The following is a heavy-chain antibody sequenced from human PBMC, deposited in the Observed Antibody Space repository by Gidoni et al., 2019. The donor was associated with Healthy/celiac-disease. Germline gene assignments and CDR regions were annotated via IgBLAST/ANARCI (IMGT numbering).Heavy chain of an antibody. CDR3: AREVFGYSSSWSDY. CDR1: GFTFSSYS. CDR2: ISSSSSYI. D-gene: IGHD6-13*01. V-gene: IGHV3-21*01. Sequence: EVQLLESGGGLVKPGGSLRLSCAAFGFTFSSYSMNWVRQAPGKGLVRVSSISSSSSYIYYADSVKGRFTISRDNAKNALDLQMNSLRAEDTAVYYCAREVFGYSSSWSDYWGQGTLVTVSS. J-gene: IGHJ4*02.